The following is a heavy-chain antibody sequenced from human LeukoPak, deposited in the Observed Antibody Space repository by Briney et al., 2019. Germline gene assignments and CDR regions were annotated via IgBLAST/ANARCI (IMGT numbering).Heavy chain of an antibody. CDR2: IYHSGST. CDR3: ARVNGCYFDY. V-gene: IGHV4-30-2*01. Sequence: MPSETLSLTCAVSGGSISSGGYSWSWIRQPPGKGLEWIGYIYHSGSTYYNPSLKSRVTISVDRSKNQFSLKLSSVTAADTAVYYCARVNGCYFDYWGQGTLVTVSS. D-gene: IGHD2-8*01. CDR1: GGSISSGGYS. J-gene: IGHJ4*02.